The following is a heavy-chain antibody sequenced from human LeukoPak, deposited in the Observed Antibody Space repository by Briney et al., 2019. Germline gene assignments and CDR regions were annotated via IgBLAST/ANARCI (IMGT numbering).Heavy chain of an antibody. Sequence: PGGSLRLSCTVSGITFHKSWMTWVRQTPGKRLEWVANINPDGSARNYVDSVKGRFTVSRDNAKNTMYLQMNSLRAEDSAVYYCARALGYSYGYGIYWGQGTLVTVSS. D-gene: IGHD5-18*01. CDR2: INPDGSAR. CDR1: GITFHKSW. J-gene: IGHJ4*02. V-gene: IGHV3-7*01. CDR3: ARALGYSYGYGIY.